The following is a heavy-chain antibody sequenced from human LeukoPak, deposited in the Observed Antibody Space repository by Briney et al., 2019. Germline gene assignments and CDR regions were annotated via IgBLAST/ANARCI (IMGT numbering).Heavy chain of an antibody. CDR3: ARDDDTNSRYSRFVY. CDR1: GFTFNYYG. CDR2: LWSDGHKQ. D-gene: IGHD2-8*01. V-gene: IGHV3-33*01. Sequence: PGGSLRLSCAASGFTFNYYGMHWVRQAPGKGLGWVAVLWSDGHKQYYADSVKGRFTLSRDTSKNTLYLQMNSLRAEDTAVYYCARDDDTNSRYSRFVYWGQGTLVTVSS. J-gene: IGHJ4*02.